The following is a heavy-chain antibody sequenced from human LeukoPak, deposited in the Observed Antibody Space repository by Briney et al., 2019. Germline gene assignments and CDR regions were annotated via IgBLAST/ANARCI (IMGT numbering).Heavy chain of an antibody. CDR3: AKERTYYYDSTDY. CDR1: GFTFSSYA. D-gene: IGHD3-22*01. J-gene: IGHJ4*02. V-gene: IGHV3-23*01. CDR2: ISGSGGSI. Sequence: PGGSLRLSCAASGFTFSSYAMSWVRQAPGKGLEWVSAISGSGGSIYYGDSVKGRFTISRDNSKNTLYLQMNSLRAEDTAVYYCAKERTYYYDSTDYWGQGTLVTVSS.